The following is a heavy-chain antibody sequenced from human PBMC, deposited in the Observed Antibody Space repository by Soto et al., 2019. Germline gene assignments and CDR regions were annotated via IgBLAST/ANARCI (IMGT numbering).Heavy chain of an antibody. CDR2: LSGSGGST. CDR1: GFTFSSYA. J-gene: IGHJ3*02. D-gene: IGHD6-13*01. Sequence: GGSLRLSCAASGFTFSSYAMSWVRQAPGKGLEWVSALSGSGGSTYYADSVKGRFTISRDNSKNTLYLQMNSLRAEDTAVYYCAKIRAAGRDAFDIWRHGTMVTVSS. CDR3: AKIRAAGRDAFDI. V-gene: IGHV3-23*01.